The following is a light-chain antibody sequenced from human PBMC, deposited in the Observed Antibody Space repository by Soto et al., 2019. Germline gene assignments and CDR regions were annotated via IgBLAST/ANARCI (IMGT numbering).Light chain of an antibody. CDR3: QQSYSTLFS. J-gene: IGKJ3*01. CDR2: AAS. CDR1: QTVLKY. Sequence: DIQMTQSPSSLSASVGDRVTITCRASQTVLKYLNWYQQKPGRAPRLLIYAASILQSGVPSRFVGSGSGTEVALTITSLQPEDFATYYCQQSYSTLFSFGPGTKVDI. V-gene: IGKV1-39*01.